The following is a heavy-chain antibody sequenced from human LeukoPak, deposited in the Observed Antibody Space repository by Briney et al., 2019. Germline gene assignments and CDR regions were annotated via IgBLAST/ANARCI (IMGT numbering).Heavy chain of an antibody. CDR3: ARDYNVLRFLEWLSPPYYYYGMDV. CDR2: INQDGSEK. Sequence: GGSLRLSCAASGFTFSSYWMSWVRQAPGKGLEWVANINQDGSEKYYVDSVKVRFTISRDNAKNSLYLQMISLRAEDTAVYYCARDYNVLRFLEWLSPPYYYYGMDVWGQGTTVTVSS. V-gene: IGHV3-7*03. D-gene: IGHD3-3*01. CDR1: GFTFSSYW. J-gene: IGHJ6*02.